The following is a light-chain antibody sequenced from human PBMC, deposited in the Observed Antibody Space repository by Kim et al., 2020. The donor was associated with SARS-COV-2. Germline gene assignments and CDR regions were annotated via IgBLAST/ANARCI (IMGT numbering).Light chain of an antibody. J-gene: IGKJ4*01. CDR2: SAS. V-gene: IGKV1-12*01. CDR3: QQCHSFPLT. CDR1: QGVRTY. Sequence: DIQMTQSPSSVSASVGDRVTITCRASQGVRTYVAWYQQKPGEAPNLLIYSASTLHRGVPSRFSGSGSETDFTLTISSLQPEDFATYYCQQCHSFPLTFGGGTKLEIK.